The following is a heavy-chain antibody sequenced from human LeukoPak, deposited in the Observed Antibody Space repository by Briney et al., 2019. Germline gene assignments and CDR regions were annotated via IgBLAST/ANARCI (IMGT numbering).Heavy chain of an antibody. Sequence: PGGSLRLSCAASGFTFSSYWMHWVRQAPGKGLEWVSSITGSGGNTYYADSVKGRFTFSRDNSKNTLHLQMNSLRAEDTAVYYCVRGLDYFDYWGQGTLVTVSS. CDR2: ITGSGGNT. D-gene: IGHD6-6*01. V-gene: IGHV3-23*01. CDR1: GFTFSSYW. J-gene: IGHJ4*02. CDR3: VRGLDYFDY.